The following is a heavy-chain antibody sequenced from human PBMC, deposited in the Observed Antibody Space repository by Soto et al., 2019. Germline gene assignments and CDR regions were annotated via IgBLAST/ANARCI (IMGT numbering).Heavy chain of an antibody. CDR1: GGSISSGGYY. J-gene: IGHJ5*02. CDR3: ARVQYYYGSGSYYRGRWFDP. Sequence: SETLSLTCTVSGGSISSGGYYWSWIRQHPGKGLEWIGYIYYSGSTYYNPSLKSRVTISVDTSKNQFSLKLSSVTAADTAVYYCARVQYYYGSGSYYRGRWFDPWGQGTLVTVSS. D-gene: IGHD3-10*01. CDR2: IYYSGST. V-gene: IGHV4-31*03.